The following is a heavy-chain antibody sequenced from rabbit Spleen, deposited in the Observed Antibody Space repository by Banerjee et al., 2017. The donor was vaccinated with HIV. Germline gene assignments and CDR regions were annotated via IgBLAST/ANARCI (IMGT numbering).Heavy chain of an antibody. V-gene: IGHV1S40*01. CDR1: GFSFRSGNN. D-gene: IGHD8-1*01. Sequence: VESGGGLVKPGASLTLTCKASGFSFRSGNNRCWVRQAPGKGLEWIACIYNGDGSTYYASWAKGRFTISKTSSTTVTLQMTSLTVADTATYFCARDAGSGPYIDGYFSLWGQGTLVTVS. CDR3: ARDAGSGPYIDGYFSL. J-gene: IGHJ4*01. CDR2: IYNGDGST.